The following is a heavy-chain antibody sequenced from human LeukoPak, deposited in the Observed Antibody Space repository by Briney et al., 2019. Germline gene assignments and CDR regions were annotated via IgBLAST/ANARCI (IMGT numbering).Heavy chain of an antibody. CDR3: AGADSSSAPPTK. CDR2: ISSSGSTI. V-gene: IGHV3-11*01. D-gene: IGHD6-6*01. Sequence: GGSLRLSCAASGFTFSDYYMSWIRQAPGKGLEWVSYISSSGSTIYYADSVKGRFTISRDNAKNSLYLQMNSLRAEDTAVYYCAGADSSSAPPTKWGQGTLVTVSS. J-gene: IGHJ4*02. CDR1: GFTFSDYY.